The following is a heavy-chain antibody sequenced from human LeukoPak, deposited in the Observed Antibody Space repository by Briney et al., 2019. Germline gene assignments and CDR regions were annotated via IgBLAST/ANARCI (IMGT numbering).Heavy chain of an antibody. CDR1: GFTFSSYG. CDR3: AKASSAGIAVAGTEGYFDY. Sequence: GGSLRLSCAASGFTFSSYGMHWVRQAPGKGLEWVALISYDGSNKYYADSVKGRFTISRDNSKNTLYLQMNSLRAEDTAVYYCAKASSAGIAVAGTEGYFDYWGQGTLVTVSS. V-gene: IGHV3-30*18. D-gene: IGHD6-19*01. J-gene: IGHJ4*02. CDR2: ISYDGSNK.